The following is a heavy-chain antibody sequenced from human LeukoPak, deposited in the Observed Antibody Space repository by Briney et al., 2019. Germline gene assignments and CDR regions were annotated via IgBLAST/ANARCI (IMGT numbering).Heavy chain of an antibody. D-gene: IGHD1-26*01. Sequence: ASVKVSCKASGGTFSSYAITWVRRAPGQGLEWMGWISTYNGDTNYAQRIQGRVTMTTDSSTTTVYMELTSLRSDDTAVYYCAREVGARDFDFWGQGTMVTVSS. CDR3: AREVGARDFDF. J-gene: IGHJ3*01. CDR1: GGTFSSYA. V-gene: IGHV1-18*01. CDR2: ISTYNGDT.